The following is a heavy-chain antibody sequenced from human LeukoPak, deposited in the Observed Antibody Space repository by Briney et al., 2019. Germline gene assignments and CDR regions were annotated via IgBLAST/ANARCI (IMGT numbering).Heavy chain of an antibody. D-gene: IGHD1-26*01. Sequence: SETLSLTCTVSGGSISSYYWSWIRQPAGKGLEWIGRIYTSGSTNYNPSLKSRVTMSVDTSKNQFSLKLSSVTAADTAVYYCARETPEGIVGAPKYYIDYWGQGTLVTVSS. J-gene: IGHJ4*02. CDR2: IYTSGST. CDR3: ARETPEGIVGAPKYYIDY. V-gene: IGHV4-4*07. CDR1: GGSISSYY.